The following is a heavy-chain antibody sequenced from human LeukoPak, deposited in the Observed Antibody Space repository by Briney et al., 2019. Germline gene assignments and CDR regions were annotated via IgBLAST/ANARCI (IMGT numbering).Heavy chain of an antibody. D-gene: IGHD3-3*01. V-gene: IGHV3-30*02. J-gene: IGHJ6*03. CDR1: GFTSSSYG. CDR3: AKTSLSDPSGHYYYMDV. CDR2: IRYDGTSE. Sequence: GGSLRLSCGASGFTSSSYGMHWVRQAPGKGLEWVAFIRYDGTSEFYADSVKARFTISRDNSQNTVSLQLNNLRIEDTALYYCAKTSLSDPSGHYYYMDVWGKGTTVTVSS.